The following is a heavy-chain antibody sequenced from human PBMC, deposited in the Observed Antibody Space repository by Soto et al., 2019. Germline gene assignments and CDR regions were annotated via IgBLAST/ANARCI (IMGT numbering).Heavy chain of an antibody. CDR1: GYTRSSSG. J-gene: IGHJ4*02. CDR2: TSKDGRE. CDR3: AKDDGTGL. V-gene: IGHV3-30*18. D-gene: IGHD3-16*01. Sequence: VQLVESGGGVVQPGTSLRLSCVVSGYTRSSSGIHWVRQAPGKGLEWVAVTSKDGRERYADSVKGRFTISRDNPKNTLYLQLSSLRGEDTAVYFCAKDDGTGLWGQGTLVIVS.